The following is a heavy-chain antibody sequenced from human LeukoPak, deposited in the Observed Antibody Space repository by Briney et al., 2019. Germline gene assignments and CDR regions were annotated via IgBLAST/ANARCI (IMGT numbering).Heavy chain of an antibody. Sequence: ASVKVSCKASGYTFTGYYMHWVRQAPGQGLEWMGWINPNSGGTNYAQKFQGRVTMTRDTSISTAYMELSRLRSEDTAVYYCARDRGSGSYYKRFDYWGQGTLVTVSS. V-gene: IGHV1-2*02. CDR1: GYTFTGYY. J-gene: IGHJ4*02. CDR2: INPNSGGT. D-gene: IGHD1-26*01. CDR3: ARDRGSGSYYKRFDY.